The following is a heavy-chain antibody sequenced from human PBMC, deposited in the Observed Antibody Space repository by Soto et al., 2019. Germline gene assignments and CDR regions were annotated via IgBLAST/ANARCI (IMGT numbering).Heavy chain of an antibody. CDR1: GFTFTSSA. CDR3: AADVDTAMVIFDY. CDR2: IVVGSGNT. Sequence: ASVKVSCKASGFTFTSSAVQWVRQARGQRLEWIGWIVVGSGNTNYAQKFQERVTITRDMSTSTAYMELSSLRSEDTAVYYCAADVDTAMVIFDYWGQGTLVTVSS. J-gene: IGHJ4*02. D-gene: IGHD5-18*01. V-gene: IGHV1-58*01.